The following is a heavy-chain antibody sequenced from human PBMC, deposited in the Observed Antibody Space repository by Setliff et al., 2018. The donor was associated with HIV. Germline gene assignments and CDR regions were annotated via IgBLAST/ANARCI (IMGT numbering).Heavy chain of an antibody. Sequence: PSETLSLTCTVSGDSISSSYWNWIRLPPGKGLERIGSINNNGTTNCNPSLKSRVTISVDTSKNQISLKLISVTAADTALYYCAKAVPTGIDWFDPWGQGTRGTVSA. CDR3: AKAVPTGIDWFDP. CDR2: INNNGTT. J-gene: IGHJ5*02. CDR1: GDSISSSY. V-gene: IGHV4-59*01.